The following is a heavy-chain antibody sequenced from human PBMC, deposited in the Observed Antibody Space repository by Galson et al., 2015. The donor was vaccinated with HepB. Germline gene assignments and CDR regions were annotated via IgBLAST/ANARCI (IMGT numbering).Heavy chain of an antibody. D-gene: IGHD3-10*01. J-gene: IGHJ6*03. Sequence: SVKVSCKASGGTFSSYTIAWVRQAPGQGLEWMGRIIPILDIANYAQKFQGRVTITADKSTSTAYLDLSSLRSEDTAVYYCARGVYFESGSYYADMDYYYMDVWGKGTTVTVSS. CDR3: ARGVYFESGSYYADMDYYYMDV. CDR1: GGTFSSYT. CDR2: IIPILDIA. V-gene: IGHV1-69*02.